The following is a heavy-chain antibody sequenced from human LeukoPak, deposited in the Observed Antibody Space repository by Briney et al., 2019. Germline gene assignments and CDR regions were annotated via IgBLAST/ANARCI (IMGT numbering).Heavy chain of an antibody. D-gene: IGHD2-8*01. J-gene: IGHJ4*02. CDR2: IYSGGST. CDR3: ARLGGHRYCTNGVCYYCDY. V-gene: IGHV3-66*01. Sequence: GGSLRLSCAASGLTVSSNYMSWVRQAPGKGLEWVSFIYSGGSTYYADSVKGRLTISRDNSKNTLYLQMNSLRAEDTAVYYCARLGGHRYCTNGVCYYCDYWGQGTLVTVSS. CDR1: GLTVSSNY.